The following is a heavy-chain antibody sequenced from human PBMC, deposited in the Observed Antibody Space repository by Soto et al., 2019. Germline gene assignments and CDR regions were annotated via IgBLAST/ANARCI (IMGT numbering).Heavy chain of an antibody. CDR3: ARVSWREKYGMDV. CDR2: ISPGGRYT. J-gene: IGHJ6*02. CDR1: GFTFSDHY. V-gene: IGHV3-11*05. Sequence: VGSLRLSCATSGFTFSDHYMTWIRQAPGKGLEFISYISPGGRYTNYGDSVKGRFTISRDNAKNSLFLQVNRLRAEDTAVYYCARVSWREKYGMDVWGQGTTVTVSS.